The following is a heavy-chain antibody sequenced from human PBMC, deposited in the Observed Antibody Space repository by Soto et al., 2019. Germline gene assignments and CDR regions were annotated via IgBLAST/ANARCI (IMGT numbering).Heavy chain of an antibody. CDR3: ARSQGSSTSLEIYYYYSYGMDV. V-gene: IGHV1-69*01. CDR2: IIPISGTA. D-gene: IGHD2-2*01. J-gene: IGHJ6*02. Sequence: QVQLVQSGAEVKKPGSSVKVSCKASGGTFSSYAISWVRQAPGQGLEWMGGIIPISGTANYAQKFQGRVTITADESTSTAYMELSSLRSEDTAVYYCARSQGSSTSLEIYYYYSYGMDVWGQATTVTVSS. CDR1: GGTFSSYA.